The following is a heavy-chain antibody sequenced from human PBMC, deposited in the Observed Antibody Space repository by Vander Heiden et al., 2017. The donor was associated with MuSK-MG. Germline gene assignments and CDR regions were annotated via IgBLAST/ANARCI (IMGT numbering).Heavy chain of an antibody. V-gene: IGHV4-34*01. CDR1: CWSFSGSY. D-gene: IGHD3-3*01. J-gene: IGHJ6*03. CDR2: INHSGTT. CDR3: ARETGYYDFWSGYPRTYYYYYYMDV. Sequence: QVQLQQWGAGLLKPSETLSLTCAVYCWSFSGSYWSWIRHPPGKGLEWIGEINHSGTTNYNPSLKSRVTISVDTSKNQFSLKLSSVTAEDTAVYYCARETGYYDFWSGYPRTYYYYYYMDVWGKGTTVTVSS.